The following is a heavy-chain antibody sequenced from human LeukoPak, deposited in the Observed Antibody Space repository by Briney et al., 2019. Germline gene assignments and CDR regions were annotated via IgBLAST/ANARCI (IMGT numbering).Heavy chain of an antibody. D-gene: IGHD3-10*02. V-gene: IGHV3-11*04. CDR2: ISGNGGVI. J-gene: IGHJ6*04. CDR3: AELGITMIGGV. CDR1: GFTFSDNY. Sequence: NPGGSLRLSCAASGFTFSDNYMTWVRQAPGKGLEWLSYISGNGGVIQYADSVKGRFTISRDNAKNSLYLQMNSLRAEDTAVYYCAELGITMIGGVWGKGTTVTISS.